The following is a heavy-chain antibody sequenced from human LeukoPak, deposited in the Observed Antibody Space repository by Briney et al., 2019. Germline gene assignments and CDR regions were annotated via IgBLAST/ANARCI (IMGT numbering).Heavy chain of an antibody. Sequence: SETLSLTCTVPGGSISSYYWSWIRQPPGKGLEWIGYIYYSGSTNYSPSLKSRVTISVDTSKNQFSLKLSSVTAADTAVYYCASRGAVPTSLEYFQHWGQGTLVTVSS. J-gene: IGHJ1*01. CDR3: ASRGAVPTSLEYFQH. D-gene: IGHD3-10*01. V-gene: IGHV4-59*08. CDR1: GGSISSYY. CDR2: IYYSGST.